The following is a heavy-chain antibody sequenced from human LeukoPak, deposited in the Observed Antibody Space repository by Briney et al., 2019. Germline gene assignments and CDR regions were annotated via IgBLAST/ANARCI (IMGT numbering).Heavy chain of an antibody. CDR2: IKQDGSEK. V-gene: IGHV3-7*01. CDR3: AGVGYYGSGSYRPAYYYYYYYMDV. CDR1: GFTFSSYW. J-gene: IGHJ6*03. D-gene: IGHD3-10*01. Sequence: PGGSLRLSCAASGFTFSSYWMSWVRQAPGKGLEWVANIKQDGSEKYYVDSVKGRFTISRDNAKNSLYLQMNSLRAEDTAVYYCAGVGYYGSGSYRPAYYYYYYYMDVWGKGTTVTVSS.